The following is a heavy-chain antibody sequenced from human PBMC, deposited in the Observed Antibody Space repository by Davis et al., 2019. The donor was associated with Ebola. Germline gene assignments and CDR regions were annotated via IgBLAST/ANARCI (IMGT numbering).Heavy chain of an antibody. D-gene: IGHD2-8*01. Sequence: SVKVSCKASGGTFSSYAISWVRQAPGQGLEWMGGIIPIFGTANYAQKFQGRVTITADESTSTAYMELSSLRSEDTAVYYCARAGYCTNGVCYYAYYYYGMDVWGQGTTVTVSS. CDR3: ARAGYCTNGVCYYAYYYYGMDV. CDR1: GGTFSSYA. CDR2: IIPIFGTA. V-gene: IGHV1-69*13. J-gene: IGHJ6*02.